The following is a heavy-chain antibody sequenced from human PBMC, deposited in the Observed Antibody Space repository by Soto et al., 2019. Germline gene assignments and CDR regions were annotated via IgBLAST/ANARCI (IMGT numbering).Heavy chain of an antibody. CDR2: IYPGDSDT. V-gene: IGHV5-51*01. D-gene: IGHD5-12*01. J-gene: IGHJ6*02. CDR3: ARFKIVPTSTYYYYGMDV. CDR1: GYSFTSYW. Sequence: GESLKISCKGSGYSFTSYWIGWVRQMPGKGLEWMGIIYPGDSDTKYSPSFQGQVTISADKSISTAYLQWSSLKASDTAVYFCARFKIVPTSTYYYYGMDVWGQGTTVTVSS.